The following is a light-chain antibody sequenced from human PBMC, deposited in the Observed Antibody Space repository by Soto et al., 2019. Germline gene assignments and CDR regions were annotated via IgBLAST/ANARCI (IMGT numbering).Light chain of an antibody. CDR3: QQYGGSPFT. CDR2: AAS. Sequence: EIVLTQSPGTLSLSPGEGATLSCRASQSVGGTFLAWYQQKGGQAPRLLIYAASTRATGVPDRFSGTGSGTDFALTISRLETDDSAVYYCQQYGGSPFTFGPGTKVDIK. CDR1: QSVGGTF. J-gene: IGKJ3*01. V-gene: IGKV3-20*01.